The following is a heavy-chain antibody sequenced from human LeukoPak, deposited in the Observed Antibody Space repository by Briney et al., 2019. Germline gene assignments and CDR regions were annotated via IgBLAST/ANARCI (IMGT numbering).Heavy chain of an antibody. CDR3: ARKRVRIVLMVYANDPYYFDY. CDR1: GFTFSSYS. D-gene: IGHD2-8*01. J-gene: IGHJ4*02. V-gene: IGHV3-48*01. Sequence: GGSLRLSCAASGFTFSSYSMNWVRQAPGKGLEWVSYISSSSSTIYYADSVKGRFTISRDNAKNSLYLQMNSLRAEDTAVYYCARKRVRIVLMVYANDPYYFDYWGQGTLVTVSS. CDR2: ISSSSSTI.